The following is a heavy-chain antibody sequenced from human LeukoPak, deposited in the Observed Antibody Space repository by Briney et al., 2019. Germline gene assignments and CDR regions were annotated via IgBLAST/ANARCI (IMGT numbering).Heavy chain of an antibody. J-gene: IGHJ6*03. CDR3: ASLGSGYSKPYYYYYMDV. Sequence: SETLSLTCTVSGGSISSSSYYWGWIRQPPGKGLEWIGSIYYSGSTYYNPSLKSRVTISVDTSKNQFSLKLSSVTAADTAVYYCASLGSGYSKPYYYYYMDVWGKGTTVTVSS. V-gene: IGHV4-39*01. CDR1: GGSISSSSYY. D-gene: IGHD3-3*01. CDR2: IYYSGST.